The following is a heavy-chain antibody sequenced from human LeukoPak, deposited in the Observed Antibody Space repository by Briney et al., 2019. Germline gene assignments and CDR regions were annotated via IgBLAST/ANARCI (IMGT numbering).Heavy chain of an antibody. J-gene: IGHJ4*02. CDR3: ATGYTSNCPYN. CDR2: IKHSGST. Sequence: PSQSLSLTCAVDGASFSGYYWGWVRHPPGKGLEWLGEIKHSGSTNYKPSLKSRVTISVDTSKNQFSLKLSSVTAADAAVYYCATGYTSNCPYNWGQGTLVTVSS. V-gene: IGHV4-34*01. CDR1: GASFSGYY. D-gene: IGHD6-13*01.